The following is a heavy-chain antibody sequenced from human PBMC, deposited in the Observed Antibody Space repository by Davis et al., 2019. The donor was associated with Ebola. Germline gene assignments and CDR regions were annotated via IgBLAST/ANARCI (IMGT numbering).Heavy chain of an antibody. J-gene: IGHJ4*02. CDR3: ATQGGYSNGGHFDF. Sequence: GESLKISCVVSGFTLSNSAMVWVRQAPGKGLDWVASVAFDGGNKFYADSVKGRFTISRDDSKDTLYLQMSSLRADDTAVYYCATQGGYSNGGHFDFWGQGTLVTVSS. D-gene: IGHD4-11*01. V-gene: IGHV3-30*04. CDR2: VAFDGGNK. CDR1: GFTLSNSA.